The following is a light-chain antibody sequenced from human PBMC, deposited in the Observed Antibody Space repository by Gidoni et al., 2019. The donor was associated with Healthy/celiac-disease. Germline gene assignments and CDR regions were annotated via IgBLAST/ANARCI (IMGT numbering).Light chain of an antibody. CDR1: QSVTSTY. Sequence: EMVLTQSPGTLSLSPGERATLSCRASQSVTSTYLAWYQQKPGQTPRLLLYAASTRAAGIPDRFSGSGSGTDFTVTISRLEPADFAVYSCQQFGSSPYSFGQGTKLEIK. V-gene: IGKV3-20*01. J-gene: IGKJ2*03. CDR2: AAS. CDR3: QQFGSSPYS.